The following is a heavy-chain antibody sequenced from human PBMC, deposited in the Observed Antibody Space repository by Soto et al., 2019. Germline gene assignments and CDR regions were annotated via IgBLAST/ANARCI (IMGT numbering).Heavy chain of an antibody. V-gene: IGHV3-23*01. CDR1: GFTFSSYA. CDR2: ISGSGGST. D-gene: IGHD3-22*01. CDR3: AKDPGYYYDSSGYFDY. Sequence: CLRLSCAASGFTFSSYAMSWVRQAPGKGLEWVSAISGSGGSTYNADSVKGRFTISRDNSKNTLYLQMNSLRAEDTAVYYCAKDPGYYYDSSGYFDYWGQGTLVTVSS. J-gene: IGHJ4*02.